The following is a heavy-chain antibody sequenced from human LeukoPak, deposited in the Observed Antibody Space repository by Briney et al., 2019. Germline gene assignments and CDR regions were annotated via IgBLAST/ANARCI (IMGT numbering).Heavy chain of an antibody. Sequence: PSETLSLTCTVSGGSISSSSYYWGWIRQPPGKGLEWIGSIYYSGSTYYNPSLKNRVTISVDTSKNQFSLKLSSVTAADTAVYYCARGGDFWSGYYPLYYYYYMDVWGKGTTVTVSS. D-gene: IGHD3-3*01. CDR2: IYYSGST. CDR1: GGSISSSSYY. J-gene: IGHJ6*03. V-gene: IGHV4-39*07. CDR3: ARGGDFWSGYYPLYYYYYMDV.